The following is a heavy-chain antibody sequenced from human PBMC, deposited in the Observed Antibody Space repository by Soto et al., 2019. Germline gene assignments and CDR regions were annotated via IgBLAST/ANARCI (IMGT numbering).Heavy chain of an antibody. D-gene: IGHD5-12*01. CDR1: GGSISSGSYY. CDR3: ARSPYSTTDSDYFDY. CDR2: IYYSGST. J-gene: IGHJ4*02. V-gene: IGHV4-39*07. Sequence: PSETLSLTCTVSGGSISSGSYYWGWIRQPPGKGMEWIGSIYYSGSTYYNTSLKNRVTISVDTSKNQFSLKLSSVTAADTALYYCARSPYSTTDSDYFDYWGQGTLVTVSS.